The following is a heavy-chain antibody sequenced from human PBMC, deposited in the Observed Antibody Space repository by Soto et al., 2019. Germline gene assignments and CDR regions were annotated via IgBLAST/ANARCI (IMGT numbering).Heavy chain of an antibody. D-gene: IGHD5-18*01. J-gene: IGHJ4*02. CDR2: ISGSGAYT. V-gene: IGHV3-11*05. Sequence: GGSLRLSCTASGFPIVDYMSWIRQAPGKGLESVSYISGSGAYTTYADSVRGRFTISRDNAKNSLYLQMNNLRAEDTAVYYCARDYSNKGFDYWGQGTLVTVSS. CDR3: ARDYSNKGFDY. CDR1: GFPIVDY.